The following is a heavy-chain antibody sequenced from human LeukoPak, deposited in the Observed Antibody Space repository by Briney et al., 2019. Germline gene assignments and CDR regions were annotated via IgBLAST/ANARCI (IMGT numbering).Heavy chain of an antibody. CDR3: AKDGSSTSCCWGSGDY. CDR1: GFTFSSYG. CDR2: IRYDGSNK. Sequence: GGSLRLSCAASGFTFSSYGMHWVRQAPGKGLEWVAFIRYDGSNKYYADSVKGRFTISRDNSKNTLYLQMNSLRAEDTAVYYCAKDGSSTSCCWGSGDYWGQGTLVTVSS. D-gene: IGHD2-2*01. J-gene: IGHJ4*02. V-gene: IGHV3-30*02.